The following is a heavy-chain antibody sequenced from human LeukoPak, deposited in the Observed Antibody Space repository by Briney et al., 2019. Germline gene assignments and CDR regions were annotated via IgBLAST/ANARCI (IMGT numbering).Heavy chain of an antibody. Sequence: HSGGSLRLSCAASGFSFSSYAMIWVRQAPGKGLEWVSSISGSGDNTYYAESVKGRFTISRDNSKNTLFLQMNSLRAEDTAVFYCAKRSGYTTGWFFDFWGQGTLVTVSS. CDR1: GFSFSSYA. V-gene: IGHV3-23*01. CDR3: AKRSGYTTGWFFDF. D-gene: IGHD6-19*01. CDR2: ISGSGDNT. J-gene: IGHJ4*02.